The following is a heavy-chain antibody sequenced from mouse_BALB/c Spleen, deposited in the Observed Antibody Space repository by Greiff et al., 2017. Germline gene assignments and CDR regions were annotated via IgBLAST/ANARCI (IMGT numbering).Heavy chain of an antibody. D-gene: IGHD1-1*01. CDR1: GYTFTSYY. V-gene: IGHV1S56*01. CDR2: IYPGNVNT. Sequence: VQLQQSGPELVKPVASVRISCKASGYTFTSYYIHWVKQRPGQGLEWIGWIYPGNVNTKYNEKFKGKATLTADKSSSTAYMQLSSLTSEDSAVYFCARWGTVVAPFDYWGQGTTLTVSS. J-gene: IGHJ2*01. CDR3: ARWGTVVAPFDY.